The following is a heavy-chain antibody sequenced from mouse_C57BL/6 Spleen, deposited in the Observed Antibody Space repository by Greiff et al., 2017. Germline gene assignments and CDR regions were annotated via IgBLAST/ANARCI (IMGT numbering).Heavy chain of an antibody. V-gene: IGHV2-9-1*01. Sequence: VQLQQSGPGLVAPSQSLSITCTVSGFSLTSYAISWVRQPPGKGLEWLGVIWTGGGTNYNSALKSRLSISKNNSKRQVFLKMNSLQTDDTARYYCARSSLSPTVVGDAMDYWGQGTSVPVSP. CDR3: ARSSLSPTVVGDAMDY. D-gene: IGHD1-1*01. CDR1: GFSLTSYA. J-gene: IGHJ4*01. CDR2: IWTGGGT.